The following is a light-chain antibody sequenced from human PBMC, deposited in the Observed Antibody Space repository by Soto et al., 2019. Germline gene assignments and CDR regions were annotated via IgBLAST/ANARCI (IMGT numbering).Light chain of an antibody. CDR3: MQALQVPIT. V-gene: IGKV2-28*01. CDR2: FGS. J-gene: IGKJ5*01. CDR1: RSLLHSHGYNY. Sequence: DIVMAQIPVSLPVTPGEPASISCKSSRSLLHSHGYNYMDWYLQKPGQSPQLLIYFGSYRASGVPARLSGSGSGTNFKLRISRVETDDFGIYYCMQALQVPITCGQGTRLEIK.